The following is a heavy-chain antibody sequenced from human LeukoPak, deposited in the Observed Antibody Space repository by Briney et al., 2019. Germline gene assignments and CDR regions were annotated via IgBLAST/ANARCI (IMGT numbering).Heavy chain of an antibody. Sequence: GRSLRLSCTPSLFSLGDHVMSWVRQAPGKGREWVSAISDSGGSTYYADSVKGRFTISRDNSKNTVYLQMNSLRAEDTAVYYCAKGRCSGGSCYSDYWGQGTLVTVSS. CDR1: LFSLGDHV. V-gene: IGHV3-23*01. CDR2: ISDSGGST. CDR3: AKGRCSGGSCYSDY. J-gene: IGHJ4*02. D-gene: IGHD2-15*01.